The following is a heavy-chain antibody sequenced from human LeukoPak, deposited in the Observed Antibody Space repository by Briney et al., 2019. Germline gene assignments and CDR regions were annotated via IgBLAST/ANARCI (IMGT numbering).Heavy chain of an antibody. D-gene: IGHD2-2*01. CDR3: ARDRDCSSTSCYRPLGGMDV. V-gene: IGHV1-2*02. CDR1: GYTFTGYY. Sequence: ASVKVSCKASGYTFTGYYMHWVRQAPGQGLEWMGWINPNSGGTNYAQKFQGGVTMTRDTSISTAYMELSRLRSDDTAVYYCARDRDCSSTSCYRPLGGMDVWGQGTTVTVSS. J-gene: IGHJ6*02. CDR2: INPNSGGT.